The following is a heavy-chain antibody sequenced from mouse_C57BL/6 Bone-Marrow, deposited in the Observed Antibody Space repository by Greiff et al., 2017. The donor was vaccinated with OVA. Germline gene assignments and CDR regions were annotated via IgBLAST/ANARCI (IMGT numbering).Heavy chain of an antibody. J-gene: IGHJ2*01. CDR1: GFTFSSYG. Sequence: EVKVVESGGDLVKPGGSLKLSCAASGFTFSSYGMSWVRQTPDKRLEWVATISSGGSYTYYPDSVKGRFTISRDNAKNTLYLQMSSLKSEDTAMYYCARHPPYSNFDYWGQGTTLTVSS. V-gene: IGHV5-6*01. CDR2: ISSGGSYT. D-gene: IGHD2-5*01. CDR3: ARHPPYSNFDY.